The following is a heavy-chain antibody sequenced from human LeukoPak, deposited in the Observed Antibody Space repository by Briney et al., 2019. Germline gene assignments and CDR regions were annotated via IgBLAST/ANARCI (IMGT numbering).Heavy chain of an antibody. CDR2: TYYRSKWYN. CDR1: GDSVSSNSAA. Sequence: SQTLSLTCAISGDSVSSNSAAWNWIRQSPSRGLEWLGRTYYRSKWYNDNAVSVKSRITINPDTSKNQFSLQLNSVTPEDTAVYYCARAKDSSGYYYNWFDPWGQGTLVTVSS. V-gene: IGHV6-1*01. D-gene: IGHD3-22*01. CDR3: ARAKDSSGYYYNWFDP. J-gene: IGHJ5*02.